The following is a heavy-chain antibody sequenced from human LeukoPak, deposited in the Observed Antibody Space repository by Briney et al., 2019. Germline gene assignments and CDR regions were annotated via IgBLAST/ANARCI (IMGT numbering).Heavy chain of an antibody. CDR2: IKQDGSEK. Sequence: GGSLRLSCAASGFTFSSYGMHWVRQAPGKGLEWVANIKQDGSEKYYVDSVKGRFTISRDNAKNSLYLQMNSLRAEDTAVYYCARVWYQYYYDSSGYAFDIWGQGTMDTVSS. J-gene: IGHJ3*02. CDR3: ARVWYQYYYDSSGYAFDI. D-gene: IGHD3-22*01. V-gene: IGHV3-7*03. CDR1: GFTFSSYG.